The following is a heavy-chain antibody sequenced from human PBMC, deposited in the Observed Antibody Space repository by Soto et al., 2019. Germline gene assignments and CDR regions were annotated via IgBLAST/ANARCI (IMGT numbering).Heavy chain of an antibody. CDR2: ISSSSSYI. V-gene: IGHV3-21*03. D-gene: IGHD3-3*01. J-gene: IGHJ3*01. CDR3: ATDLNWSGT. Sequence: GGSLRLSCAVSKFTFSSCTLNWVRQAPGKGLEWVSSISSSSSYIYYADSVKGRFTISRDNAKNSLSLQMNSLRAEDTALYYCATDLNWSGTWGQGTMVTVSS. CDR1: KFTFSSCT.